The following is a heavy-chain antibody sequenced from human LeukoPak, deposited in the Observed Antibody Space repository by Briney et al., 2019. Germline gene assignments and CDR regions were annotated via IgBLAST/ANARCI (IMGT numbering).Heavy chain of an antibody. J-gene: IGHJ4*02. CDR1: GGSISSSSYY. V-gene: IGHV4-39*07. Sequence: SETLSLTCTVSGGSISSSSYYWGWIRQPPGKGLEWIGSIYYSGSTYYNPSLKSRVTISVDTSKNQFSLKLSSVTAADTAVYYCARDVRLKLELLPFDYWGQGTLVTVSS. CDR2: IYYSGST. D-gene: IGHD1-7*01. CDR3: ARDVRLKLELLPFDY.